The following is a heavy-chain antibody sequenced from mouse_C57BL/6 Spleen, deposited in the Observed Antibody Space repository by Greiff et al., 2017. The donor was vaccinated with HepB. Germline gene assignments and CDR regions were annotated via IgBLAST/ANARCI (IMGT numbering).Heavy chain of an antibody. V-gene: IGHV7-3*01. CDR3: ARRNWDGAWFAY. CDR1: GFTFTDYY. CDR2: IRNKANGYTT. J-gene: IGHJ3*01. D-gene: IGHD4-1*01. Sequence: EVMLVESGGGLVQPGGSLSLSCAASGFTFTDYYMSWVRQPPGKALEWLGFIRNKANGYTTEYSASVKGRFTISRDNSQSILYLQMNALRAEDGATYYCARRNWDGAWFAYWGQGTLVTVSA.